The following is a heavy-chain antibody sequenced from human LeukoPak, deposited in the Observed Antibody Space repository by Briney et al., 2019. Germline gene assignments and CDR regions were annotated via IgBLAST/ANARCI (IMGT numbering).Heavy chain of an antibody. Sequence: PGGSLRLSCVASGFYFGGHAMHWLRQAPGKGLEWVAYITYGSDTIFYADSVKGRFTVPRDNSKNTLYLQMNSLRVEDTAVYYCAKDGGLYSGSSDYWGQGTLVTVSS. CDR1: GFYFGGHA. J-gene: IGHJ4*02. CDR3: AKDGGLYSGSSDY. V-gene: IGHV3-48*01. D-gene: IGHD1-26*01. CDR2: ITYGSDTI.